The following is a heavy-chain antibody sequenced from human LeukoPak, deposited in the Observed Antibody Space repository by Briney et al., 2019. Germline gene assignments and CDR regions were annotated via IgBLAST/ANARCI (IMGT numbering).Heavy chain of an antibody. J-gene: IGHJ3*02. CDR2: ITGGGDAT. Sequence: GGSLRLSCVASGFSFSTYTMSWVRQAPGKGPEWVSAITGGGDATSYADSVRGRFTISRDNSKNTLYLQMNSLRAEDTAVYSCAKAAVLIGLAAFDTWGQGTMVTVAS. D-gene: IGHD3-16*01. CDR3: AKAAVLIGLAAFDT. V-gene: IGHV3-23*01. CDR1: GFSFSTYT.